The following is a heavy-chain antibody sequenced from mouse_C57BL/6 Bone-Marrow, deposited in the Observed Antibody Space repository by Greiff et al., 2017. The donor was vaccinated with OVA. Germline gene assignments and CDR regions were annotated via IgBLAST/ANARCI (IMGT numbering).Heavy chain of an antibody. CDR1: GYTFTDYN. D-gene: IGHD2-12*01. J-gene: IGHJ3*01. CDR3: ARWSPYDGFAY. CDR2: INPNNGGT. V-gene: IGHV1-22*01. Sequence: VHVKQSGPELVKPGASVTMSCKASGYTFTDYNMHWVKQSPGKSLEWIGYINPNNGGTSYNQKFTGKATLTVNKSSSTAYMELRSLTSEEYAGDCCARWSPYDGFAYWGQGTLVTVSA.